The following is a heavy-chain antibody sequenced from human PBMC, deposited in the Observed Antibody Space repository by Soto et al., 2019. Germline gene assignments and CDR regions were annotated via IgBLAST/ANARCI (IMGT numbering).Heavy chain of an antibody. D-gene: IGHD2-21*02. CDR3: ARDDIVVVTATAAYYYYGMDV. J-gene: IGHJ6*02. CDR2: IIPIFGTA. Sequence: SVKVSCKASGGTFSSYAISWVRQAPGQGLEWMGGIIPIFGTANYAQKFQGRVTITADKSTSTAYMELSSLRSEDTAVYYCARDDIVVVTATAAYYYYGMDVWGQGXTVTV. V-gene: IGHV1-69*06. CDR1: GGTFSSYA.